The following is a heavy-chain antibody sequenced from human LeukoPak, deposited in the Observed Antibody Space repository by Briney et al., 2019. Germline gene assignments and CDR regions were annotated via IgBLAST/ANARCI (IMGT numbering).Heavy chain of an antibody. CDR2: ISYDGSNK. Sequence: GGSLRLSCAASGFTFSSYAMHWVRQAPGKGLEWVAVISYDGSNKYYADSVKGRFTISRDNVKNLVYLQMSSLKVEDSAVYYCARDERSGYYIYWGQGILVTVSS. CDR3: ARDERSGYYIY. D-gene: IGHD3-22*01. V-gene: IGHV3-30*07. CDR1: GFTFSSYA. J-gene: IGHJ4*02.